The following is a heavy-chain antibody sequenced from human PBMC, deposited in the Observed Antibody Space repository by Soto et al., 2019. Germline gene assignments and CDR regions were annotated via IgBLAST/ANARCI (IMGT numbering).Heavy chain of an antibody. V-gene: IGHV1-46*01. CDR2: INPSGGST. CDR3: ARDSVLTGTTLPFDY. D-gene: IGHD1-7*01. Sequence: ASVKVSCKASGYTFASYYMHWVRQAPGQGLEWMGIINPSGGSTSYAQKFQGRVTMTRDTSTSTVYMELSSLRSEDTAVYYCARDSVLTGTTLPFDYWGQGTLVTVSS. CDR1: GYTFASYY. J-gene: IGHJ4*02.